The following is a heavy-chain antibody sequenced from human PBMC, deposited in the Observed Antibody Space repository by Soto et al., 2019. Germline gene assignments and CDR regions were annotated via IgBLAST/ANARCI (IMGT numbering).Heavy chain of an antibody. CDR2: IYYSGST. V-gene: IGHV4-59*01. D-gene: IGHD4-17*01. CDR1: GGSISSYY. CDR3: AGVPLLGDYGPLFDY. Sequence: SETLSLTCTVSGGSISSYYRSWIRQPPGKGLEWIGYIYYSGSTNYNPSLKSRVTISVDTSKNQFSLKLSSVTAADTAVYYCAGVPLLGDYGPLFDYWGQGTLVTVSS. J-gene: IGHJ4*02.